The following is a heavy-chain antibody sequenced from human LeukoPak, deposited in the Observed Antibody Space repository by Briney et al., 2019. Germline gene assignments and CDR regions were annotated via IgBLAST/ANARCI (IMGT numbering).Heavy chain of an antibody. Sequence: GGSLRLSCAASGFTFGSFEMNWVRQAPGKGLEWLSYISSSGSNKYCADSLKGRFTISRDNAKNSLYLQMNSLTAEDTADYYCARDLGDYVGYDAFDIWGQGTRVTVSS. CDR3: ARDLGDYVGYDAFDI. CDR2: ISSSGSNK. J-gene: IGHJ3*02. CDR1: GFTFGSFE. V-gene: IGHV3-48*03. D-gene: IGHD4-17*01.